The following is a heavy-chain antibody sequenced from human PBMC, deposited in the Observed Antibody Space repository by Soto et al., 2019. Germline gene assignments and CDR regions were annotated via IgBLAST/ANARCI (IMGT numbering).Heavy chain of an antibody. CDR3: ATAYCSCGSGYEAVYFDY. CDR2: FDPEDGET. V-gene: IGHV1-24*01. Sequence: GASGKVSCEVSGNTLTELSMHSVRPAPGKGLEWMGGFDPEDGETIYAQKFQGRVTMTEDTSTDTAYMELSSLRSEDTAVYYCATAYCSCGSGYEAVYFDYWGQGTLVPVSS. J-gene: IGHJ4*02. D-gene: IGHD2-15*01. CDR1: GNTLTELS.